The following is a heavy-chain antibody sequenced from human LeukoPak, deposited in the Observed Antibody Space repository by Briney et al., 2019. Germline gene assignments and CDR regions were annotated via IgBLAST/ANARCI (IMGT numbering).Heavy chain of an antibody. Sequence: SQTLSLTCTVSGGSISSGGYYWSWIRQPPGKGLEWIGYTYYSGSTYYNPSLKSRVTISVATSKNQFSLKLSSVTAADTAVYYCARVPLLQINGRDDYGGQGTLVTVYS. CDR1: GGSISSGGYY. J-gene: IGHJ4*02. D-gene: IGHD1-26*01. V-gene: IGHV4-31*03. CDR2: TYYSGST. CDR3: ARVPLLQINGRDDY.